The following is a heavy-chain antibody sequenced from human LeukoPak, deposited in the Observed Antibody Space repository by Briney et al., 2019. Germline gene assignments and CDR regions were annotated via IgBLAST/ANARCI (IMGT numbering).Heavy chain of an antibody. V-gene: IGHV1-69*06. CDR2: IIPIFGTA. D-gene: IGHD5/OR15-5a*01. CDR1: GGTFSSYA. Sequence: SVKVSCKASGGTFSSYAISWVRQAPGQGLEWMGGIIPIFGTANYAQKFQGRVTITADKSTSTAYMELSSLRPEDTAVYYCARSYVYDSYYFDYWGQGTLVTVSS. J-gene: IGHJ4*02. CDR3: ARSYVYDSYYFDY.